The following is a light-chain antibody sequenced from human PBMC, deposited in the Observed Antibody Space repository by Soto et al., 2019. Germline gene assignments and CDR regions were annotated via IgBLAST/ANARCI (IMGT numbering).Light chain of an antibody. CDR2: EVS. V-gene: IGLV2-8*01. CDR1: SSDVGGYNY. Sequence: QSVMTQPPSASGSPGQSVTISCTGTSSDVGGYNYVSWYQRHPGKAPKLMIYEVSKRPSGVPDRFSGSKSGNTASLTVSGLQAEDEADYYCSSYAGSTSVFGTGTKVTVL. CDR3: SSYAGSTSV. J-gene: IGLJ1*01.